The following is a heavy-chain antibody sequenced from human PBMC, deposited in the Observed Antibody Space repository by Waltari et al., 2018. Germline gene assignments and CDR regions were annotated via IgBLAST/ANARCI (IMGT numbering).Heavy chain of an antibody. CDR2: VDPEDGET. CDR3: ATALGDRSSASRAFDI. J-gene: IGHJ3*02. V-gene: IGHV1-69-2*01. D-gene: IGHD3-10*01. CDR1: GYPFTDYY. Sequence: EVQLLQSGTELKKPGTTVKISCQVSGYPFTDYYIHWVQQHPGKGPHWMGLVDPEDGETIDAEKFQGRVTITADTSTDTAYMELSSLRSEDTAVYYCATALGDRSSASRAFDIWGLGTMITVSS.